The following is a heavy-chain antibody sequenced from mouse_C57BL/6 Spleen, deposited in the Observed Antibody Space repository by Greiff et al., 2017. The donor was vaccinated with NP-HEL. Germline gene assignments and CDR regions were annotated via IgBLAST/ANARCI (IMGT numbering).Heavy chain of an antibody. V-gene: IGHV1-26*01. J-gene: IGHJ3*01. CDR3: ARYGSSFAY. D-gene: IGHD1-1*01. Sequence: EVQLQQSGPELVKPGASVKISCKASGYTFTDYYMNWVKQSHGKSLEWIGDINPNNGGTSYNQKFKGKATLTVDKSSSTAYMELRSLTSEDSAVYYCARYGSSFAYWGQRTLVTVSA. CDR1: GYTFTDYY. CDR2: INPNNGGT.